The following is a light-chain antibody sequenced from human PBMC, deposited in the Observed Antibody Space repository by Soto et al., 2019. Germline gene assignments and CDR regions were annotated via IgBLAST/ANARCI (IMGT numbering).Light chain of an antibody. J-gene: IGLJ3*02. CDR2: DVS. CDR1: SSDVGDYNY. V-gene: IGLV2-11*01. CDR3: CSYAGSYTWV. Sequence: QSALTQPRSVSGSPGQSVTISCTGTSSDVGDYNYVSWYEQRPGKAPKVMIYDVSSRPSGVPDRFSGAESGNTASLTISGLQAEDEADYYCCSYAGSYTWVFGGGTQLTVL.